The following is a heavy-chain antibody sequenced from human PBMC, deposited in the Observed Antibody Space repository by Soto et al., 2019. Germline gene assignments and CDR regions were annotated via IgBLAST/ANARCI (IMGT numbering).Heavy chain of an antibody. D-gene: IGHD1-26*01. CDR1: GDSFTSYW. Sequence: GESPKISFKCSGDSFTSYWISWVRQMPGKGLEWMGRIDPSDAYTNYSPSFQGHVTISADKSISTAYLQWSSLKASDTAMYYCARHSGGYFYDGMEVWGQGTRVTVSS. CDR3: ARHSGGYFYDGMEV. CDR2: IDPSDAYT. V-gene: IGHV5-10-1*01. J-gene: IGHJ6*02.